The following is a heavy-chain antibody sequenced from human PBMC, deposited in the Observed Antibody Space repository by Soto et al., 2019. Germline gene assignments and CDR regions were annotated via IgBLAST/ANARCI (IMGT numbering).Heavy chain of an antibody. Sequence: PGGSLILSWAASGFTFSNAWMSWVRQAPGKGLEWVGRIKSKTDGGTTDYAAPVKGRFTISRDDSKNTLYLQMNSLKTEDTAVYYCTTDPGVRYDYGWVSYRYYSYYGMYACAQGNTLTVSS. V-gene: IGHV3-15*01. CDR2: IKSKTDGGTT. CDR3: TTDPGVRYDYGWVSYRYYSYYGMYA. D-gene: IGHD3-16*02. J-gene: IGHJ6*02. CDR1: GFTFSNAW.